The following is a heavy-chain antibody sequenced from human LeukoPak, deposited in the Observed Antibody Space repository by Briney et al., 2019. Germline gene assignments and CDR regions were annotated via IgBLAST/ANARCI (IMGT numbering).Heavy chain of an antibody. CDR1: GGSISSGSYY. CDR2: IYTSGST. CDR3: ARDREDIVVVPAVNYFDY. J-gene: IGHJ4*02. D-gene: IGHD2-2*01. V-gene: IGHV4-61*02. Sequence: SQTLSLTCTVSGGSISSGSYYWSWIRQPAGKGLEWIGRIYTSGSTNYNPSLKSRVTISVDTSKNQFSLKLSSVTAADTAVYYCARDREDIVVVPAVNYFDYWGQGTLVTVSS.